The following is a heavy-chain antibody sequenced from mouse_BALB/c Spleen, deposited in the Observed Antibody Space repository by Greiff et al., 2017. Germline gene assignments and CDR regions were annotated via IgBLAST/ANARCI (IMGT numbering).Heavy chain of an antibody. D-gene: IGHD1-1*01. CDR1: GYTFTSYT. CDR2: INPSSGYT. Sequence: QVQLKESGAELARPGASVKMSCKASGYTFTSYTMHWVKQRPGQGLEWIGYINPSSGYTNYNQKFKDKATLTADKSSSTAYMQLSSLTSEDSAVYYCARDYYYGSSQFAYWGQGTLVTVSA. V-gene: IGHV1-4*01. CDR3: ARDYYYGSSQFAY. J-gene: IGHJ3*01.